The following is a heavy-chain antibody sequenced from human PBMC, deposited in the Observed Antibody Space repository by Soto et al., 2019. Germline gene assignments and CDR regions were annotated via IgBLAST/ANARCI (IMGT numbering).Heavy chain of an antibody. CDR1: GGSISNYY. CDR3: ATLPPRIVVVVTPIPT. V-gene: IGHV4-59*12. J-gene: IGHJ4*02. Sequence: PETLSLTCTVSGGSISNYYWSWIRQPPGKALEWIGHTYHSGNPYYNPSLKSRVIISVDRSKNQFSLKVRSVTAADTAVYYCATLPPRIVVVVTPIPTWGQGTLVTVSS. CDR2: TYHSGNP. D-gene: IGHD2-8*02.